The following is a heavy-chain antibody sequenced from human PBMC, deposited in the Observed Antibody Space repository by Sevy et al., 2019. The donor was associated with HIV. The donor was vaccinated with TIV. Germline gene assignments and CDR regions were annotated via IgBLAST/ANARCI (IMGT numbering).Heavy chain of an antibody. D-gene: IGHD2-21*02. Sequence: GGCLRLSCAASGFTFTLYAIHWVRQAPGKGLEWVALISYSGTNKYYADSVKGRFTISRDDSKNTACLQMNNLRTDDTAVYYCARVAVEYCTDDCYHRFDYWGQGTQVTVSS. CDR1: GFTFTLYA. CDR2: ISYSGTNK. V-gene: IGHV3-30-3*01. CDR3: ARVAVEYCTDDCYHRFDY. J-gene: IGHJ4*02.